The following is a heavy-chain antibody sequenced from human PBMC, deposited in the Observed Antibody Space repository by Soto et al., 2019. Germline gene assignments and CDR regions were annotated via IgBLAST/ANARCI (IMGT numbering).Heavy chain of an antibody. D-gene: IGHD6-6*01. Sequence: GESLKISCSASGFTFSSYAMHWVRQAPGKGLEYVSAISSNGGSTYYADSVKGRFTISRDNSKNTLYLQMSSLRAEDTAVYYVHSSSSAFDIWGQGTMVTVSS. CDR3: HSSSSAFDI. CDR2: ISSNGGST. CDR1: GFTFSSYA. V-gene: IGHV3-64D*06. J-gene: IGHJ3*02.